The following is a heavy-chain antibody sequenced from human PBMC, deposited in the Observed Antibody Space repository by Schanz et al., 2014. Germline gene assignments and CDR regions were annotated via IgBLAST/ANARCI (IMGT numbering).Heavy chain of an antibody. D-gene: IGHD6-13*01. CDR3: AREEGWGIAAAGPKHYYYGMDV. J-gene: IGHJ6*02. CDR1: GFAFSVYG. CDR2: ISYDGRNK. V-gene: IGHV3-30*19. Sequence: VQLLESGGGVVQPGRSLRLSCAASGFAFSVYGMHWVRQAPGKGLEWVAVISYDGRNKYYADSVKGRFTISRDNAKNSLYLQMNSLRAEDTAVYYCAREEGWGIAAAGPKHYYYGMDVWGQGTTVTVSS.